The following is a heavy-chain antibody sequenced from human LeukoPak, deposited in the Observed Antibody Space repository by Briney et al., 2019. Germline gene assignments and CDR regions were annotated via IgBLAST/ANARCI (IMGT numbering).Heavy chain of an antibody. D-gene: IGHD2/OR15-2a*01. CDR1: GGSFSGYY. J-gene: IGHJ6*04. CDR2: INHSGST. V-gene: IGHV4-34*01. Sequence: SETLSLTCAVYGGSFSGYYWSWIRQPPGKGLEWIGEINHSGSTNYNPSLKSRVTISVDTSKNQFSLKLSSVTAADTAVYYCARGFSGMDVWGKGTTVTVSS. CDR3: ARGFSGMDV.